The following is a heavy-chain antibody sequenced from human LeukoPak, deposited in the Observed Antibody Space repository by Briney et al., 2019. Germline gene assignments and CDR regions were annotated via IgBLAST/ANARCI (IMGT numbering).Heavy chain of an antibody. D-gene: IGHD3-22*01. J-gene: IGHJ4*02. CDR2: IYSGGST. V-gene: IGHV3-66*01. Sequence: GGSLRLSCAASGFTVSINYMSWVRQAPGKGLEWVSVIYSGGSTYYADSVKGRFTISRDNSKNTLYLQMNSLRAEDTAVYYCARSPPHDYYDSSGYPFDYWGQGTLVTVSS. CDR3: ARSPPHDYYDSSGYPFDY. CDR1: GFTVSINY.